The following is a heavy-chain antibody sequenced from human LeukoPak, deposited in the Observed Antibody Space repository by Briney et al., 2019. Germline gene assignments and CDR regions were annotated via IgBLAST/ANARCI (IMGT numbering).Heavy chain of an antibody. CDR3: ARDRSSTSSSWYFGHVGNWFDP. J-gene: IGHJ5*02. V-gene: IGHV4-59*01. Sequence: ASETLSLTCTVSGGSISSYYWSWIRQPPGKGLEWIGYIYYSGSTNYNPSLKSRVTISVDTSKNQFSLKLSSVTAADTAVYYCARDRSSTSSSWYFGHVGNWFDPWGQGTLVTVSS. D-gene: IGHD6-13*01. CDR2: IYYSGST. CDR1: GGSISSYY.